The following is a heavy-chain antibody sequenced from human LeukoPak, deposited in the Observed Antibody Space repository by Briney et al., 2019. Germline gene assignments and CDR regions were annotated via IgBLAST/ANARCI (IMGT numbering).Heavy chain of an antibody. V-gene: IGHV1-69*04. CDR3: ARQRFLEWLFGGSGSWGYFDY. Sequence: GASVKVSCKASGGTFSSYAISWVRQAPGQGLEWMGRIIPILGIANYAQKFQGRVTITADKSTSTAYMELSSLRSEDTAVYYCARQRFLEWLFGGSGSWGYFDYWGQGTLVTVSS. CDR1: GGTFSSYA. J-gene: IGHJ4*02. CDR2: IIPILGIA. D-gene: IGHD3-3*01.